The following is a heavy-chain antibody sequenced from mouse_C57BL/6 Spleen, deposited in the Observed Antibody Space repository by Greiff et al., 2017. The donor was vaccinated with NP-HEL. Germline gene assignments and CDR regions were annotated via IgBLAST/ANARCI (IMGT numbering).Heavy chain of an antibody. J-gene: IGHJ3*01. CDR1: GYTFTSYW. V-gene: IGHV1-64*01. CDR3: ARAYGSSYLAY. Sequence: QVQLQQHGAELVKPGASVKLSCKASGYTFTSYWMHWVKQRPGQGLEWIGMIHPNSGSTNYNEKFKSKATLTVDKSSSTAYMQLSSLTSEDSAVYYCARAYGSSYLAYWGQGTLVTVSA. CDR2: IHPNSGST. D-gene: IGHD1-1*01.